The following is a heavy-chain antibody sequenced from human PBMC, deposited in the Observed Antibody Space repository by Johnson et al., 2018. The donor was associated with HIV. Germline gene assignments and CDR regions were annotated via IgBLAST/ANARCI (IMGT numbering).Heavy chain of an antibody. CDR1: GFTFSSYW. J-gene: IGHJ3*02. CDR2: IKQDGSEK. CDR3: ARDQGYDSSGFDAFDI. V-gene: IGHV3-7*01. Sequence: VQLVESGGGLVQPGGSLRLSCAASGFTFSSYWMSWVRQAPGKGLEWVANIKQDGSEKYYADSVKGRFTISRDNSKNTLYLQMNSLRAEDTAVYYCARDQGYDSSGFDAFDIWGQGTMVTVSS. D-gene: IGHD3-22*01.